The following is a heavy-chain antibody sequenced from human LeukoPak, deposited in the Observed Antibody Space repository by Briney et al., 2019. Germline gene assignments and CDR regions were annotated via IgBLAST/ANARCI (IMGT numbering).Heavy chain of an antibody. V-gene: IGHV3-15*01. CDR1: GFTFSNAW. D-gene: IGHD2-21*02. CDR3: AKREVVTANDAFDI. CDR2: IKSKTDGGTT. J-gene: IGHJ3*02. Sequence: GGSLRLSCAASGFTFSNAWMNWVRQAPGKGLEWVGRIKSKTDGGTTDYAAPVKGRFTISRDNSKNTLHLQMNSLRAEDTAVYYCAKREVVTANDAFDIWGQGTMVTVSS.